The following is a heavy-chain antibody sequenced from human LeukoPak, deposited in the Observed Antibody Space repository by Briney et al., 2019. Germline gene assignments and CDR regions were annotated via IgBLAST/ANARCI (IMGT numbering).Heavy chain of an antibody. CDR1: GFTFSSYG. CDR2: IWYDGSNK. Sequence: GGSLRLSCAASGFTFSSYGMHWVRQAPGKGLEWVAVIWYDGSNKYYADSVKGRFTISRDNSKNTLYLQMNSLRAEDTAVYYCARNYDSLYYYYGMDVWGQGTTVTVSS. J-gene: IGHJ6*02. D-gene: IGHD3-3*01. CDR3: ARNYDSLYYYYGMDV. V-gene: IGHV3-33*01.